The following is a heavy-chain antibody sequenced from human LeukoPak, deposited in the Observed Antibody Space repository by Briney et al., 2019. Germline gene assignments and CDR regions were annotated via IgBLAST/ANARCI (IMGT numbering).Heavy chain of an antibody. J-gene: IGHJ6*02. CDR2: ISSNGGST. CDR3: AREGYDILYGMDV. D-gene: IGHD3-9*01. CDR1: GFSFSTYA. Sequence: GGSLRLSCAGSGFSFSTYAMSWVRQAPGKGLEYVSAISSNGGSTYYANSVKGRFTISRDNSKNTLYLQMGSLRAEDMAVYYCAREGYDILYGMDVWGQGTTVTVSS. V-gene: IGHV3-64*01.